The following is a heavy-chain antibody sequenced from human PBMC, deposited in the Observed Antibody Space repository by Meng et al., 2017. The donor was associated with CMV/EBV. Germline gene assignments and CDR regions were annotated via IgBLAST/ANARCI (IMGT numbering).Heavy chain of an antibody. V-gene: IGHV1-69*01. CDR3: AREGNNWNDAPFDY. D-gene: IGHD1-20*01. CDR1: GGTFISYA. CDR2: IIPIFGTA. Sequence: GSVEKNPEACVKASRKASGGTFISYAISWVRQAPGQGLEWMGGIIPIFGTANYAQKFQGSVTITADESTSTAYMELSSLRSEDTAVYYCAREGNNWNDAPFDYWGQGTLVTVSS. J-gene: IGHJ4*02.